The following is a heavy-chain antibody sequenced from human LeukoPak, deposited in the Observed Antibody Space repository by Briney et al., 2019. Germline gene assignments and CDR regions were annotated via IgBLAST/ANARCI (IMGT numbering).Heavy chain of an antibody. V-gene: IGHV1-18*01. Sequence: GASVKVSCKASGYTFTNYGISWVRQAPGQGLEWMGWISAYNGNTNYAQKLQGRVTMTTDTSTSTAYMELRSLRSDDAAVYYCARMVVTANYYYYYYMDVWGKGTTVTVSS. CDR3: ARMVVTANYYYYYYMDV. CDR1: GYTFTNYG. CDR2: ISAYNGNT. J-gene: IGHJ6*03. D-gene: IGHD2-15*01.